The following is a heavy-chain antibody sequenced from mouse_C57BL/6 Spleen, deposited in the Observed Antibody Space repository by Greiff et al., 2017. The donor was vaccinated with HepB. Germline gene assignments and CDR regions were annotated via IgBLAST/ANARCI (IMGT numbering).Heavy chain of an antibody. Sequence: EVQLQQSGPVLVKPGASVKMSCKASGYTFTDYYMNWVKQSHGKSLEWIGVINPYNGGTSYNQKFKGKATLTVDKSSSTAYMELNSLTSEDSAVYYCARGDYGNYLAWFAYWGQGTLVTVSA. V-gene: IGHV1-19*01. CDR3: ARGDYGNYLAWFAY. CDR2: INPYNGGT. J-gene: IGHJ3*01. CDR1: GYTFTDYY. D-gene: IGHD2-1*01.